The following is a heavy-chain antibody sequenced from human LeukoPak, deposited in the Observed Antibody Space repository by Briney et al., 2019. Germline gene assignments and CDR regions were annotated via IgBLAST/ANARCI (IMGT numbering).Heavy chain of an antibody. V-gene: IGHV4-39*07. Sequence: SETLSLTCTVSGGSISSYYWGWIRLPPGKGLQWIGSIYHSGSTYYNPSLKSRVTISVDTSKNQFSLKLGSVTAADTAVYYCASRKLGNDYWGQGTLVTVSS. D-gene: IGHD7-27*01. CDR3: ASRKLGNDY. CDR2: IYHSGST. CDR1: GGSISSYY. J-gene: IGHJ4*02.